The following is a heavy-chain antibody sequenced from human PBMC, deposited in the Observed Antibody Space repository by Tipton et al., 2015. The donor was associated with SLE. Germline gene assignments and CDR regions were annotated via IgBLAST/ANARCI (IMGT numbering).Heavy chain of an antibody. CDR3: ARDAHGYYSGWMDY. CDR1: GGSISSGSHY. D-gene: IGHD2-15*01. V-gene: IGHV4-61*09. CDR2: IYTSGST. J-gene: IGHJ4*02. Sequence: TLSLTCTVSGGSISSGSHYWSWVRQPAGKGLELIGHIYTSGSTNYNPSLQSRVTISVDTSKNQFSLILSSVTAADTAVYYCARDAHGYYSGWMDYWGQGTLVTVSS.